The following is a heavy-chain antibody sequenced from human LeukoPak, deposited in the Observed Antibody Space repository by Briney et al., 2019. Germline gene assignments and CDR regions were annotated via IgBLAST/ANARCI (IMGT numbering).Heavy chain of an antibody. CDR3: AREAPRYYDSSGYYWESFDY. CDR2: INPNSGGT. J-gene: IGHJ4*02. Sequence: ASVKVSCKASGYTFTGYYMHWVRQAPGQGLEWMGWINPNSGGTNYAQKFQGRVTMTRDTSISTAYMELSRLRSDDTAVYYCAREAPRYYDSSGYYWESFDYWGQGTLVTVSS. CDR1: GYTFTGYY. D-gene: IGHD3-22*01. V-gene: IGHV1-2*02.